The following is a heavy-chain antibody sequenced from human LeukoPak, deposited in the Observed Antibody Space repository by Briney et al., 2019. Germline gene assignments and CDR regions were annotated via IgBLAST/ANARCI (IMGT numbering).Heavy chain of an antibody. J-gene: IGHJ4*01. CDR2: IYSSGST. CDR1: GGSFSGYY. CDR3: AKSGGYGLIDY. D-gene: IGHD6-25*01. Sequence: SETLSLTCAVYGGSFSGYYWGWIRQPPGKGLEWIGSIYSSGSTYYNSSLKSRVTISIDTSKNQVSLKMSSVTAADTAVYYCAKSGGYGLIDYWGQGTLVTVSS. V-gene: IGHV4-59*05.